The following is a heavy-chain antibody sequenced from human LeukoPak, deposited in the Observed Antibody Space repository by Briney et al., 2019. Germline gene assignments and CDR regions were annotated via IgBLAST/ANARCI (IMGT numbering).Heavy chain of an antibody. Sequence: GGSLRLSCAASGFTFSSYGMHWVRQAPGKGLEWVAFIRYDGSNKYYADSVKGRFTISRDNSKNTVYLQMNSLRAEDTAVYYCTRDRDNNFWTSNNRIDNWGQGTLVTVSS. CDR3: TRDRDNNFWTSNNRIDN. V-gene: IGHV3-30*02. CDR1: GFTFSSYG. CDR2: IRYDGSNK. J-gene: IGHJ4*02. D-gene: IGHD3/OR15-3a*01.